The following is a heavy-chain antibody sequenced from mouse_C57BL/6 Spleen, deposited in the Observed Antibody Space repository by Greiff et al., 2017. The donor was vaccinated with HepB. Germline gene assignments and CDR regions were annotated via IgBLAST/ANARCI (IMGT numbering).Heavy chain of an antibody. V-gene: IGHV5-17*01. CDR2: ISSGSSTI. CDR1: GFTFSDYG. Sequence: EVQRVESGGGLVKPGGSLKLSCAVSGFTFSDYGMHWVRQAPEKGLEWVAYISSGSSTIYYADTVKGRFTISRDNAKNTLFLQMTSLRSEDTAMYYCARHGSSTPFDYWGQGTTLTVSS. J-gene: IGHJ2*01. CDR3: ARHGSSTPFDY. D-gene: IGHD1-1*01.